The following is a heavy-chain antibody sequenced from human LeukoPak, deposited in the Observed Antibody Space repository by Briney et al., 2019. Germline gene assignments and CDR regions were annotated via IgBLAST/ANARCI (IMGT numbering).Heavy chain of an antibody. V-gene: IGHV3-21*01. CDR1: GFTFSSYS. D-gene: IGHD6-25*01. CDR2: ISSSSSYI. J-gene: IGHJ3*02. Sequence: PGGSLRLSCAASGFTFSSYSMNWVRQAPGKGLGWVSSISSSSSYIYYADSVKGRFTISRDNAKNSLYLQMNSLRAEDTAVYYCARGLSGHPPAFDIWGQGTMVTVSS. CDR3: ARGLSGHPPAFDI.